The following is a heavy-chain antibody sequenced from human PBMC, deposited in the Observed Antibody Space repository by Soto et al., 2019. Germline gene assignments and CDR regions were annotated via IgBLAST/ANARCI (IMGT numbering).Heavy chain of an antibody. V-gene: IGHV3-23*01. J-gene: IGHJ4*02. CDR1: GFTFSSYA. Sequence: GGSLRLSCVAPGFTFSSYAMSWVRQAPGKGLEWVSGIRGSGGSPFYADSVKGRFTLSRVNFKNTLYLQMNSLRAEDAAVYYCAKDFSLDDYGIDYWGQGTLVTVSS. CDR2: IRGSGGSP. D-gene: IGHD4-17*01. CDR3: AKDFSLDDYGIDY.